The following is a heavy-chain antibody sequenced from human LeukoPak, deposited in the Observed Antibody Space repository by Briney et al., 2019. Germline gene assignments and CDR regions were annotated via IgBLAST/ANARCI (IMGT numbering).Heavy chain of an antibody. CDR3: AREGGWFGELLSPYYFDY. D-gene: IGHD3-10*01. V-gene: IGHV3-33*01. CDR1: GFTFSSYG. CDR2: IWYDGSNK. Sequence: PGGSLRLSCAASGFTFSSYGMHWVRQAPGKGLEWVAVIWYDGSNKYYADSVKGRFTISRDNSKNTLYLQMNSLRAEDTAVYYCAREGGWFGELLSPYYFDYWGQGTLVTVSS. J-gene: IGHJ4*02.